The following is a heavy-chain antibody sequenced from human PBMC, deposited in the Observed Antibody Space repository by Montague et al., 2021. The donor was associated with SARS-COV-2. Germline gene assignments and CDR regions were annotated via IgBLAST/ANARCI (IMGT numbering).Heavy chain of an antibody. CDR3: ATQAPGIPDAFDV. Sequence: SLRLSCADSGFTFSSYAMHWVRQGPGKGLEWVAVISYDESNKYYADSVKGRFTISRDNSKNTLYLQMNSLRAEYTAVYYCATQAPGIPDAFDVWGQGTMVTVSS. D-gene: IGHD6-13*01. CDR1: GFTFSSYA. J-gene: IGHJ3*01. CDR2: ISYDESNK. V-gene: IGHV3-30*04.